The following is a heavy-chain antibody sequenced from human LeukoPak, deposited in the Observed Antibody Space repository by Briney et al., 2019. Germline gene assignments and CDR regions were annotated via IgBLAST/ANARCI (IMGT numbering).Heavy chain of an antibody. D-gene: IGHD3-22*01. CDR1: GFTFDDYA. J-gene: IGHJ3*02. CDR3: AKDMAATWYYDSSGYFEDRAFDI. V-gene: IGHV3-9*01. Sequence: PGRSLRLSCAASGFTFDDYAMHWVRQAPGKGLEWVSGISWNSGSIGYADSVKGRFPISRDNAKNSLYLQMNSLRAEDTALYYCAKDMAATWYYDSSGYFEDRAFDIWGQGTMVTVSS. CDR2: ISWNSGSI.